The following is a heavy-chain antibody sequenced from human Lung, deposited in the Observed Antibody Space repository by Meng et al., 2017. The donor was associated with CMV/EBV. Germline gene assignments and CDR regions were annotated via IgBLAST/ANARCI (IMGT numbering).Heavy chain of an antibody. D-gene: IGHD2-21*02. V-gene: IGHV1-2*02. CDR2: ISPCSGGT. Sequence: ASXXVSXKASGYTFSRYHMNWVRQAPGQGREWMGWISPCSGGTNYAQKLQGRVTMTRDTSINTAYMEMSRLRYDGTDVYYCASVGSYWESANCYRGYYCAIDVWXQGTPVTVSS. CDR3: ASVGSYWESANCYRGYYCAIDV. J-gene: IGHJ6*02. CDR1: GYTFSRYH.